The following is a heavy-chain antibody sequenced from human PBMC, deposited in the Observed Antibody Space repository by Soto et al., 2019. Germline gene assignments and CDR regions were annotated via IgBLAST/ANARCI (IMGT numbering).Heavy chain of an antibody. CDR1: RFTFSNYD. CDR2: ISGSGSGP. Sequence: EVLLLESGGGLVQPGGSLRLSCAASRFTFSNYDMGWVRQAPGKGLELVSFISGSGSGPYYADSVKGLFTISRDNAENTLYLQMNSLRVEDTAVYYCAKLQSWRALDYWGQGTLVTVSS. CDR3: AKLQSWRALDY. V-gene: IGHV3-23*01. J-gene: IGHJ4*02. D-gene: IGHD6-13*01.